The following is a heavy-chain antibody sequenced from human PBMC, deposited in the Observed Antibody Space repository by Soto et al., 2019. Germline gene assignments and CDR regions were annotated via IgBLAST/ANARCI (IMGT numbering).Heavy chain of an antibody. CDR3: ARAHSTYPYYFDY. V-gene: IGHV4-59*01. CDR1: GGSINTYY. CDR2: IYYSGST. J-gene: IGHJ4*02. D-gene: IGHD4-4*01. Sequence: PSETLSLTCTVSGGSINTYYWSWIRQPPGKGLEWIGYIYYSGSTNYNPSLKSRVTISVDTSKNQFSLKLTSVIAADTAVYYCARAHSTYPYYFDYWGQGTLVTVSS.